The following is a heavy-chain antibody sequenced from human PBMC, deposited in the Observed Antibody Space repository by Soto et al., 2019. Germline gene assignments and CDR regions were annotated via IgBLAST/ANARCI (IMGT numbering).Heavy chain of an antibody. Sequence: ASVKVSCKASGYTFTSYGISWVRQAPGQGLEWMGWINADNGNTRYSQKFQGRVAITRDTSASTAYMELSSLRSEDTAVYYCAKDQGQTTIFGVVQDNMDVWGKGTTVTVSS. CDR2: INADNGNT. J-gene: IGHJ6*03. CDR3: AKDQGQTTIFGVVQDNMDV. CDR1: GYTFTSYG. D-gene: IGHD3-3*01. V-gene: IGHV1-18*01.